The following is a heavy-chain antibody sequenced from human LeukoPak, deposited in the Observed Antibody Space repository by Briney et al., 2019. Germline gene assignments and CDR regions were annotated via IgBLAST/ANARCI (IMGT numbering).Heavy chain of an antibody. CDR2: IYTSGST. D-gene: IGHD1-26*01. J-gene: IGHJ6*01. Sequence: SETLSLTCTVSGGSISSYYWSWIRQPAGKGLEWIGRIYTSGSTNYNPSLKSRVTMPVDTSSKQSSLNLRSVTAADTPVFYCAGGSPPLVGGCFGMDGGGEGTTVTVSS. V-gene: IGHV4-4*07. CDR3: AGGSPPLVGGCFGMDG. CDR1: GGSISSYY.